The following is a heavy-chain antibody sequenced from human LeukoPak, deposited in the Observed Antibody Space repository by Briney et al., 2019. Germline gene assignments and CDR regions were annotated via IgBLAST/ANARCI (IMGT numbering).Heavy chain of an antibody. CDR3: AKDLGSGLPPHGFDI. D-gene: IGHD3-16*01. CDR2: IAYDGNYK. J-gene: IGHJ3*02. CDR1: GFTFPSFG. Sequence: GRSLRLSCAASGFTFPSFGMHWVHQAPGKGLEWVAIIAYDGNYKHYADSVKGRFTMSRDNSKSTLSLQMNSLRPDDTAVYYCAKDLGSGLPPHGFDIWGQGTLVTVSS. V-gene: IGHV3-30*18.